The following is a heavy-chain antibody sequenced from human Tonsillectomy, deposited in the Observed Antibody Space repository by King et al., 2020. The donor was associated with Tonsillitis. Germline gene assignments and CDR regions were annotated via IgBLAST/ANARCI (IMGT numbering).Heavy chain of an antibody. CDR1: GYTFTDYY. V-gene: IGHV1-2*02. Sequence: QLVQSGAEVKTPGASVKVSCRASGYTFTDYYMHWVRQAPGQGLEWMGWINPNSGGTNSAQKFQGRVTMTRDTSISTAYMELSGLRSDDTAVHYCARSGPTLTTIVVIPFDYWGQGTLVTVSS. CDR2: INPNSGGT. D-gene: IGHD3-22*01. J-gene: IGHJ4*02. CDR3: ARSGPTLTTIVVIPFDY.